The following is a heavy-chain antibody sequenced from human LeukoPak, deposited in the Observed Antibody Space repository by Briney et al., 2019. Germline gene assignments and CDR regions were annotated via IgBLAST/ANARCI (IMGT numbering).Heavy chain of an antibody. CDR3: ARASGSYYGTHYFDY. V-gene: IGHV1-69*05. D-gene: IGHD1-26*01. CDR1: GGTFSSYA. Sequence: SVKVSCKASGGTFSSYAISWVRQAPGQGLEWMGGIIPIFGTANYAQKFQGRVTITTDESTSTAYMELSSLRSEDTAVYYCARASGSYYGTHYFDYWGQGTLVTVSS. J-gene: IGHJ4*02. CDR2: IIPIFGTA.